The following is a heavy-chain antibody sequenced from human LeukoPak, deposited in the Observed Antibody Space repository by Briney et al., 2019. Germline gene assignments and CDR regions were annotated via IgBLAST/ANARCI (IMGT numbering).Heavy chain of an antibody. CDR1: GFTFSSYW. CDR2: IKQDGSEK. Sequence: GGSLRLSCAASGFTFSSYWMSWVRQAPGKGLEWVANIKQDGSEKYYVDSVKGRFTISRDNAKNSLYLQMNSLRAEDTAVYYCARDSGSYQNDAFDSWGQGTMVTVYS. V-gene: IGHV3-7*01. D-gene: IGHD1-26*01. J-gene: IGHJ3*02. CDR3: ARDSGSYQNDAFDS.